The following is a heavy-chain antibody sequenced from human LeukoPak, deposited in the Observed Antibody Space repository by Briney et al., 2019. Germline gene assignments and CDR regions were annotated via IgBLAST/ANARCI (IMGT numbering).Heavy chain of an antibody. V-gene: IGHV1-18*01. CDR2: ISAYNGNT. CDR3: ARVLRFLEWPAAIDY. J-gene: IGHJ4*02. D-gene: IGHD3-3*01. Sequence: ASVKVSCKASGYTFTSYGISWVRQAPGQGLEWMGWISAYNGNTNYAQKLQGRVTMTTDTSTSTAYMELRSLRSDDTAVYYCARVLRFLEWPAAIDYWGQGTLVTVSS. CDR1: GYTFTSYG.